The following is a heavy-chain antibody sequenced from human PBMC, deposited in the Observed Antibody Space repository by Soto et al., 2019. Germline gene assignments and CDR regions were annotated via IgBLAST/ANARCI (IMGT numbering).Heavy chain of an antibody. CDR1: GFTFSSYA. CDR2: ISGSGTNT. V-gene: IGHV3-23*01. J-gene: IGHJ6*02. CDR3: AKGLLPSGPYYYNMDV. D-gene: IGHD3-10*01. Sequence: PGGSLRLSCAASGFTFSSYAMSWVPWAQGRGLEWVSAISGSGTNTYYADSVKGRFTISRDNSKNTLYLQMNSLRAEDTAVYYRAKGLLPSGPYYYNMDVWGQGTTVTVSS.